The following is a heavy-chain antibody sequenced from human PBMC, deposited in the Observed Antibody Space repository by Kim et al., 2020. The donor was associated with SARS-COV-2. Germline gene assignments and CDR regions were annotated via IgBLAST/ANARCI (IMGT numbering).Heavy chain of an antibody. V-gene: IGHV4-39*01. CDR1: GGSISSSSYY. D-gene: IGHD3-10*01. J-gene: IGHJ5*02. Sequence: SETLSLTCTVSGGSISSSSYYWGWIRQPPGNGLEWIGSIYYSGSTYYNPSLKSRVTISVDTSKNQFSLKLSSVTAADTAVYYCARQGVRGLDPWGQGTLVTVSS. CDR3: ARQGVRGLDP. CDR2: IYYSGST.